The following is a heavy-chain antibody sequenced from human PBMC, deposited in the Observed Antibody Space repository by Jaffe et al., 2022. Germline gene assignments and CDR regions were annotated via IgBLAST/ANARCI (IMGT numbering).Heavy chain of an antibody. CDR1: GFTFSSYG. D-gene: IGHD6-13*01. Sequence: QVQLVESGGGVVQPGGSLRLSCAASGFTFSSYGMHWVRQAPGKGLEWVAFIRYDGSNKYYADSVKGRFTISRDNSKNTLYLQMNSLRAEDTAVYYCAKYPRIAAAGKFGGYFDYWGQGTLVTVSS. J-gene: IGHJ4*02. CDR2: IRYDGSNK. V-gene: IGHV3-30*02. CDR3: AKYPRIAAAGKFGGYFDY.